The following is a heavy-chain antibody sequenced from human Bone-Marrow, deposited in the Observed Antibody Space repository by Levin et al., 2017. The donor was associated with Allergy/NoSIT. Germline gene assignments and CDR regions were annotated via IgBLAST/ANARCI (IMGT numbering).Heavy chain of an antibody. D-gene: IGHD3-16*02. CDR1: GISFSLYS. CDR2: ISNTGRDI. J-gene: IGHJ4*02. V-gene: IGHV3-21*04. Sequence: PGGSLRLSCAASGISFSLYSFNWVRQFPGKGLQWVSSISNTGRDIFYAESVKGRFTISRDDANNSVYLQMNSLRGEDTAQYFCATSLWGSYPSEHWGQGTPVIVSS. CDR3: ATSLWGSYPSEH.